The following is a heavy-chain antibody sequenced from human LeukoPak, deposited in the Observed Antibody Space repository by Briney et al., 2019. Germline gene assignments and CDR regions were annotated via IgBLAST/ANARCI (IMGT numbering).Heavy chain of an antibody. Sequence: GGSLRLSCAASGFTFSSYAMSWVRQAPGKGLEWVSMITSGVGSTYHADSVKGRFTISRDNSKNTLYLQMTSLRDEDTAVYYCTKDHPDCRGTSCLLFDSWGQGTLVTVSS. D-gene: IGHD2-2*01. CDR2: ITSGVGST. CDR1: GFTFSSYA. V-gene: IGHV3-23*01. J-gene: IGHJ4*02. CDR3: TKDHPDCRGTSCLLFDS.